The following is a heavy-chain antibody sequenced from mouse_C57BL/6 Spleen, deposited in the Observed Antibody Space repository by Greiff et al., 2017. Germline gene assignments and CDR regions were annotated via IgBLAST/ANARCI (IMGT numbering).Heavy chain of an antibody. CDR3: TVVNGYYPWFAY. Sequence: EVKLMESGGGLVQPGGSMKLSCVASGFTFSNYWMNWVRQSPEKGLEWVAQIRLKSDNYATHYAESVKGRFTISRDDSKSSVYLQMNNLRAEDTGIYYCTVVNGYYPWFAYWGQGTLVTVSA. CDR1: GFTFSNYW. J-gene: IGHJ3*01. D-gene: IGHD2-3*01. CDR2: IRLKSDNYAT. V-gene: IGHV6-3*01.